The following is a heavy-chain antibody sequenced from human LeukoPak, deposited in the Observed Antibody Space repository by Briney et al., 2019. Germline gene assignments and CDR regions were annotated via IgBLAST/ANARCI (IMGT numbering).Heavy chain of an antibody. V-gene: IGHV4-59*02. CDR1: GGSVSPYY. CDR3: ARDSGWLRFDY. CDR2: IDNGGST. J-gene: IGHJ4*02. D-gene: IGHD3-10*01. Sequence: KTSETLSLTCTVSGGSVSPYYWSWIRQPPGKGLEWIGYIDNGGSTNYNPSLKSRVTMSLDTPKNQFSLKLSSVTAADTAVYYCARDSGWLRFDYWGQGTLVTVSS.